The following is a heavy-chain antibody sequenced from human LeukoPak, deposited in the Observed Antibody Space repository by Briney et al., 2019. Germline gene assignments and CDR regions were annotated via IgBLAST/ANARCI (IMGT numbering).Heavy chain of an antibody. CDR2: IKQDGSEK. J-gene: IGHJ4*02. V-gene: IGHV3-7*01. D-gene: IGHD1-26*01. CDR1: GFTSSSYW. CDR3: AREGRWELEAFDY. Sequence: GGSLRLSCAASGFTSSSYWMSWVHQAPGKALEWVANIKQDGSEKYCVDSVKGRFTISRDNAKNSLYLQMNSLRAEDTAVYYCAREGRWELEAFDYWGQGTLVTVSS.